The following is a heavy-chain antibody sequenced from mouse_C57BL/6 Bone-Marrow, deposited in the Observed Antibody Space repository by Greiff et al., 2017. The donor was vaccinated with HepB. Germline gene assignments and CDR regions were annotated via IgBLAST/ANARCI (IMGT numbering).Heavy chain of an antibody. CDR1: GYTFTSYW. V-gene: IGHV1-64*01. CDR2: IHPNSGST. J-gene: IGHJ2*01. CDR3: ARGTGSSYDYFDY. D-gene: IGHD1-1*01. Sequence: VQLQQPGAELVKPGASVKLSCKASGYTFTSYWMHWVKQRPGQGLEWIGMIHPNSGSTNYNEKFKSKATLTVDKSSSTAYMQLSSLTSEDSAVYYCARGTGSSYDYFDYWGQGTTLTVSS.